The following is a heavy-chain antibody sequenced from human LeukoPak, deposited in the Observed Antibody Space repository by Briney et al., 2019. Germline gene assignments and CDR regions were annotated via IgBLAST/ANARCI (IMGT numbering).Heavy chain of an antibody. CDR1: GYTFTSYY. V-gene: IGHV1-46*01. D-gene: IGHD6-19*01. CDR2: INPSGGST. J-gene: IGHJ3*02. Sequence: GASVKVSCKASGYTFTSYYMHWVRQAPGQGLEWMGIINPSGGSTSYAQKFQGRVTMTRDMSTSTVYMELSSLRSEDTAVYYCARAVLRDVGSGAFDIWGQGTMVTVSS. CDR3: ARAVLRDVGSGAFDI.